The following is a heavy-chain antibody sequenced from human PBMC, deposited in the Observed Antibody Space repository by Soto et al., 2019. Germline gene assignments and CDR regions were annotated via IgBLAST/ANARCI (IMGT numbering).Heavy chain of an antibody. CDR1: GYTFTSYD. CDR2: MNPNSGNT. V-gene: IGHV1-8*01. J-gene: IGHJ5*02. D-gene: IGHD3-22*01. Sequence: CKASGYTFTSYDTNWVRQATGQGLEWMGWMNPNSGNTGYAQKFQGRVTMTRNTSISTAYMELSSLRSEDTAVYYCARGEHAYYYDSSGYYVNNWFDPWGQGTLVTVSS. CDR3: ARGEHAYYYDSSGYYVNNWFDP.